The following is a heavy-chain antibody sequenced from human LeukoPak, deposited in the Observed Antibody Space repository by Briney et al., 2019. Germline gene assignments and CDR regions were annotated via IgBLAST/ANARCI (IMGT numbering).Heavy chain of an antibody. CDR1: GFTFSSYA. CDR3: AKATEVSVVVPAAIN. Sequence: GGSLRLSCAASGFTFSSYAMSWVRQAPGKGMEWVSAISGSGGSTYYADSVKGRFTISRDNSKNTLYLQMNSLRAEDTAVYYCAKATEVSVVVPAAINWGQGTLVTVSS. J-gene: IGHJ4*02. V-gene: IGHV3-23*01. CDR2: ISGSGGST. D-gene: IGHD2-2*02.